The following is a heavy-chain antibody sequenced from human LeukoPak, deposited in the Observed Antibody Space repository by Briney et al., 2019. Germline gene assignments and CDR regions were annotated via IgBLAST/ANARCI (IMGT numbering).Heavy chain of an antibody. CDR3: AKGSLDY. CDR2: IWYDGSNK. Sequence: RGSLRLSCAASGFTFSSYGMHWVRQAPGMGLEWVAVIWYDGSNKYYADSVKGRFTISGDNSKNTLYLQMNSLRAEDTAVYYCAKGSLDYWGQGTLVTVSS. D-gene: IGHD2-15*01. CDR1: GFTFSSYG. J-gene: IGHJ4*02. V-gene: IGHV3-33*06.